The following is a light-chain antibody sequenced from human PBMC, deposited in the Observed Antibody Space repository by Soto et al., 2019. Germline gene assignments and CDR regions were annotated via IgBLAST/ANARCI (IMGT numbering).Light chain of an antibody. V-gene: IGKV3-11*01. Sequence: ETVLTQSPGTLSLSPGARATLSFRASQSISSYLAWYQQKPGQAPRLLIYDASNRATGIPARFSGSGSGTDFTLTISSLEPEDFAVYYCQQRSNWPPWTFGQGTKVDIK. CDR3: QQRSNWPPWT. J-gene: IGKJ1*01. CDR2: DAS. CDR1: QSISSY.